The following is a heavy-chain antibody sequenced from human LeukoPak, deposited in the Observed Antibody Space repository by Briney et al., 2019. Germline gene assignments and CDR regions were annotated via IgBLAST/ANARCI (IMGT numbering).Heavy chain of an antibody. V-gene: IGHV4-34*01. Sequence: SETLSLTCAVYGGSFSGYYWRWIRQPPGKGLEWTGEINHSGSTNYNPSLKSRVTISVDTSKNQFSLKLSSVTAADTAVYYCARVLRAAAGTLDVWGKGTTVTVSS. CDR1: GGSFSGYY. J-gene: IGHJ6*04. CDR3: ARVLRAAAGTLDV. CDR2: INHSGST. D-gene: IGHD6-13*01.